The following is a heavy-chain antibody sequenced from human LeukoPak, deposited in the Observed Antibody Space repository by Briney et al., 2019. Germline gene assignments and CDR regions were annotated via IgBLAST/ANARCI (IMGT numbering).Heavy chain of an antibody. D-gene: IGHD6-13*01. V-gene: IGHV3-20*04. J-gene: IGHJ6*03. Sequence: SGGSLRLSCAASGFTFNNAWMSWVRQAPGKGLEWVSGINWNGGSTGYADSVKGRFTISRDNAKDSLYLQMNSLRAEDTALYYCARSAAAGQYYYYMDVWGKGTTVTVSS. CDR3: ARSAAAGQYYYYMDV. CDR2: INWNGGST. CDR1: GFTFNNAW.